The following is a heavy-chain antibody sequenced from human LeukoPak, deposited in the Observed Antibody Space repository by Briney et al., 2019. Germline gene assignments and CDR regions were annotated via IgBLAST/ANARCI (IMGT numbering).Heavy chain of an antibody. J-gene: IGHJ6*02. D-gene: IGHD3-10*01. CDR3: ATTMVRGVMSYYGMDV. CDR1: GYTFTGYY. Sequence: ASVKVSCKASGYTFTGYYMHWVRQAPGQGLEWMGWINPNSGGTNYAQKFQGRVTMTRDTSISTAYMELSSLRSEDTAVYYCATTMVRGVMSYYGMDVWGQGTTVTVSS. V-gene: IGHV1-2*02. CDR2: INPNSGGT.